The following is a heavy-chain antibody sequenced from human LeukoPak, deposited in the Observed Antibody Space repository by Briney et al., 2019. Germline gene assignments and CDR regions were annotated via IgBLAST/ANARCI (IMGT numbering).Heavy chain of an antibody. V-gene: IGHV4-39*01. Sequence: SETLSLTCTVSGGSISSSSYYWGWIRQPPGKGLEWIGSIYYSGSTYYNPSLKSRVTISVDTSKNQFSLKLSSVTAADTAVYYCARHYYSGYDYHYFDYWGQGTLVTVSS. CDR1: GGSISSSSYY. D-gene: IGHD5-12*01. CDR2: IYYSGST. CDR3: ARHYYSGYDYHYFDY. J-gene: IGHJ4*02.